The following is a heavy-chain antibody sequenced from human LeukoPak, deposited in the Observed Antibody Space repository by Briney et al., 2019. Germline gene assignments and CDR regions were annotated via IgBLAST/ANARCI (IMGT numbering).Heavy chain of an antibody. J-gene: IGHJ4*02. D-gene: IGHD3-16*02. CDR1: GGSISSGDYY. CDR3: TRAATFGGVIVD. V-gene: IGHV4-61*08. CDR2: IYYSGST. Sequence: SQTLSLTCTVSGGSISSGDYYWSWIRQPPGKGLEWIGYIYYSGSTNYNPSLKSRVTISVDTSKNQFSLKLSSVTAADTAVYYCTRAATFGGVIVDWGQGTLVTVSS.